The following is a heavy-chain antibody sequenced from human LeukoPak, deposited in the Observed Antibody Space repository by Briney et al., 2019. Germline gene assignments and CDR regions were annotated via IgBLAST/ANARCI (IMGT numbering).Heavy chain of an antibody. D-gene: IGHD3-22*01. CDR1: GYTFINYG. CDR3: ARASEYYYDSSGYLVQAYAFDI. Sequence: ASVKVSCKASGYTFINYGISWVRQVPGQGLEWMGWINAYNGNTNYAQKFQGRATMTTDTSTSTAYMELRSLRSDDAAVYYCARASEYYYDSSGYLVQAYAFDIWGQGTMVTVSS. CDR2: INAYNGNT. V-gene: IGHV1-18*01. J-gene: IGHJ3*02.